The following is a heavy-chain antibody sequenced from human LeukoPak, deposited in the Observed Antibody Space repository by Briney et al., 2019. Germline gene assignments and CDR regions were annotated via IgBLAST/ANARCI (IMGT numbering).Heavy chain of an antibody. V-gene: IGHV1-46*01. CDR3: ARESHETREDY. Sequence: ASVKVSCKASGYTFTSYYMHWVRQAPGQGLEWMGIINPSGGSTSYAQKFQGRVTMTRDTSTSTVYMELSSLRSDDTAMYYCARESHETREDYWGQGTLVTVSS. CDR1: GYTFTSYY. CDR2: INPSGGST. D-gene: IGHD1-1*01. J-gene: IGHJ4*02.